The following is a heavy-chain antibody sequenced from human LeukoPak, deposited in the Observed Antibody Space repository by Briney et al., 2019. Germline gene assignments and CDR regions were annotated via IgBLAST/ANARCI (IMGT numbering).Heavy chain of an antibody. J-gene: IGHJ4*02. V-gene: IGHV3-21*01. D-gene: IGHD6-13*01. Sequence: GWSLRLSCAASGCTFSCYSMNWVRQAPGKGLEWVSSISSSSSYIYYADSVKGRFTISRDNAKNSLYLQMNSLRAEDTAVYYCERVGQQLVRPDYWGQGTLVTVSS. CDR1: GCTFSCYS. CDR3: ERVGQQLVRPDY. CDR2: ISSSSSYI.